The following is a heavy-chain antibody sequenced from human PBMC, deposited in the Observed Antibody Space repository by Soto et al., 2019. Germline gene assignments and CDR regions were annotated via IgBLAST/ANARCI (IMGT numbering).Heavy chain of an antibody. D-gene: IGHD3-3*01. V-gene: IGHV1-2*02. CDR1: GYTFTGYY. CDR3: ARDRDAAPYYDFWSGYSPHYFDY. CDR2: INPNSGGT. J-gene: IGHJ4*02. Sequence: ASVKVSCKASGYTFTGYYMHWVRQAPGQGLEWMGWINPNSGGTNYAQKFQGRVTMTRDTSISTAYMELSRLRSDDTAVYYCARDRDAAPYYDFWSGYSPHYFDYWGQGTLVTAPQ.